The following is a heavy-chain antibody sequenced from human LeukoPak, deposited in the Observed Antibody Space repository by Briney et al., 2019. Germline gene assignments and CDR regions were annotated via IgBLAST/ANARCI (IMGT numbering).Heavy chain of an antibody. J-gene: IGHJ5*02. CDR2: IYTGGT. CDR1: GASVSSSGYY. Sequence: SETLSLTCSVSGASVSSSGYYWDWIRQAPGKGLEWIGTIYTGGTSYSPPLASRVTISVDTSKNHFSLSLTYVTAADTAIYYCARHNWGSFYSFDTWHQGTLVTVSS. CDR3: ARHNWGSFYSFDT. D-gene: IGHD3-16*01. V-gene: IGHV4-39*01.